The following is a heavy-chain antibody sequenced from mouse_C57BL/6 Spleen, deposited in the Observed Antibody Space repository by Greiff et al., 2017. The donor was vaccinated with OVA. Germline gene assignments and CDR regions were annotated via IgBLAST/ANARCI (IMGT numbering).Heavy chain of an antibody. CDR3: ATSYYSNPYYYAMDY. D-gene: IGHD2-5*01. CDR1: GFTFSDYG. Sequence: EVQVVESGGGLVKPGGSLKLSCAASGFTFSDYGMHWVRQAPEKGLEWVAYISSGSSTIYYADTVKGRFTISRDNAKNTLFLQMTSLRSEDTAMYYCATSYYSNPYYYAMDYWGQGTSVTVSS. CDR2: ISSGSSTI. J-gene: IGHJ4*01. V-gene: IGHV5-17*01.